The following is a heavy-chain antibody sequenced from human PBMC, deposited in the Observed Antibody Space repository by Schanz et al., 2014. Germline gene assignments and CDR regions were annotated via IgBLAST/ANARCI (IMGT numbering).Heavy chain of an antibody. CDR1: GFTFRGHA. V-gene: IGHV3-30*04. Sequence: QVQLVESGGSVVQPGRSLRLSCAASGFTFRGHAMHWVRQAPGQGLEKVAVTSTDGTKTYYAASVRGRFTISRDNSKNTVYLQMNSLRSEDTAVYYCTGDRGALINHNDALDLWGQGTMVSVSS. D-gene: IGHD3-16*01. J-gene: IGHJ3*01. CDR3: TGDRGALINHNDALDL. CDR2: TSTDGTKT.